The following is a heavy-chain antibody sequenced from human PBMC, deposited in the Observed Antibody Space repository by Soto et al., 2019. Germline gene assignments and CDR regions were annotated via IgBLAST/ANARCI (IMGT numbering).Heavy chain of an antibody. J-gene: IGHJ6*02. V-gene: IGHV3-48*02. CDR2: ISSSSSTI. CDR1: GFTFSSYS. Sequence: PGGSLRLSCAASGFTFSSYSMNRVRQAPGKGLEWVSYISSSSSTIYYADSVKGRFTISRDNAKNSLYLQMNSLRDEDTAVYYCARDGGYYGSGNRGGMDVWGQGTTVTVYS. D-gene: IGHD3-10*01. CDR3: ARDGGYYGSGNRGGMDV.